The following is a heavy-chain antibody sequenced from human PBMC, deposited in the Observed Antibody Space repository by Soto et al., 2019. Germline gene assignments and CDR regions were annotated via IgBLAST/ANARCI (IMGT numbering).Heavy chain of an antibody. CDR2: TYYRSKWYN. V-gene: IGHV6-1*01. CDR3: ARDSRAGVAVAYYYYGMDV. Sequence: SQTLSLTCAISGDSVSSNSAAWNWTRQSPSRGLEWLGRTYYRSKWYNDYAVSVKSRITINPDTSKNQFSLQLNSVTPEDTAVYYCARDSRAGVAVAYYYYGMDVWGQGTTVTVS. J-gene: IGHJ6*02. CDR1: GDSVSSNSAA. D-gene: IGHD6-19*01.